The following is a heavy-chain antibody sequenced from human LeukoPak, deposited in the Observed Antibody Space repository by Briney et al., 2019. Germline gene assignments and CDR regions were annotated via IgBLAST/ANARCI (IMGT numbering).Heavy chain of an antibody. V-gene: IGHV3-21*01. CDR2: ISSSSSYI. CDR3: AREFDSSGWYGGYYYYYMDV. J-gene: IGHJ6*03. CDR1: GFTFSRYW. D-gene: IGHD6-19*01. Sequence: GGSLRLSCVASGFTFSRYWMHWVRQAPGKGLVWVSSISSSSSYIYYADSVKGRFTISRDNAKNSLYLQMNSLRAEDTAVYYCAREFDSSGWYGGYYYYYMDVWGEGTTVTVSS.